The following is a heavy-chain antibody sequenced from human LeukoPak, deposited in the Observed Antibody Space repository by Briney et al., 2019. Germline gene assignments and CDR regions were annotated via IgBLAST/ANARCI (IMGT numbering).Heavy chain of an antibody. CDR1: GYTFTSYY. Sequence: ASVKVSCKASGYTFTSYYMHWVRQAPEQGLEWMGIINPSGGSTSYAQKFQGRVTMTRDTSTSTVYMELSSLRSEDTAVYYCARMVRGDGYGMDVWGQGTSVTVSS. D-gene: IGHD3-10*01. CDR2: INPSGGST. CDR3: ARMVRGDGYGMDV. V-gene: IGHV1-46*03. J-gene: IGHJ6*02.